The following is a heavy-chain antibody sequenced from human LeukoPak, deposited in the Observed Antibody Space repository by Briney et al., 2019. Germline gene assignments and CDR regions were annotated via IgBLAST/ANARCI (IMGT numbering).Heavy chain of an antibody. CDR1: GYSFTSYW. V-gene: IGHV5-51*01. CDR3: ARPTYDSSGYCIDY. J-gene: IGHJ4*02. CDR2: IYPGDSDT. Sequence: GESLKISCKGSGYSFTSYWIGWVRQMPGKGLEWMGIIYPGDSDTRYSPSSQGQVTISADKSISTAYLQWSSLEASDTAIYYCARPTYDSSGYCIDYWGQGTLVTVSS. D-gene: IGHD3-22*01.